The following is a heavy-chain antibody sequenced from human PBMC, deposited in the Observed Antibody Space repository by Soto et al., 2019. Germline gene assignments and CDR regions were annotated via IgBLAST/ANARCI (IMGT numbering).Heavy chain of an antibody. CDR2: ISGSGDIT. D-gene: IGHD3-9*01. CDR3: AKVPQWVLRYHDWFFDY. CDR1: GFSFSNSA. J-gene: IGHJ4*02. Sequence: EVQLLESGGGVVQPGGSLRLSCAVTGFSFSNSAMTWVRQAPWKGLEWVSGISGSGDITYNTDSVKGRFAISRDTSKNVVDLQMRSLRAEDTAVYYCAKVPQWVLRYHDWFFDYWGQGTLVTVS. V-gene: IGHV3-23*01.